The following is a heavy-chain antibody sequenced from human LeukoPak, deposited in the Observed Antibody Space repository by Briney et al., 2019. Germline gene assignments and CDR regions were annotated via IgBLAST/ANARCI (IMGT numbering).Heavy chain of an antibody. Sequence: SVKVSCKASGGTFSSYAISWVRQAPGQGLEWMGGIIPIFGTANYAQKFQGRVTITTDESTSTAYMELSSLRSEDTAVYYCAREGIAAAGIPYYYYYMDVWGKGPRSQSP. V-gene: IGHV1-69*05. CDR3: AREGIAAAGIPYYYYYMDV. D-gene: IGHD6-13*01. J-gene: IGHJ6*03. CDR2: IIPIFGTA. CDR1: GGTFSSYA.